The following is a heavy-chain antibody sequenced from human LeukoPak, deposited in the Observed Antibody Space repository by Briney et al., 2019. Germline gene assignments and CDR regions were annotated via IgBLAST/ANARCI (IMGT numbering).Heavy chain of an antibody. J-gene: IGHJ5*02. CDR3: VRDSRPPDSIHFWSVNLFDP. Sequence: GGSLRLSCAASGFAFNTYTTHWVRQAPGKGLEWVAVISYDGGNDYYADSVKGRFTISRDNSKNTLYLQMNSLRPEDTAVYYCVRDSRPPDSIHFWSVNLFDPWGQGTLVTVSS. CDR1: GFAFNTYT. V-gene: IGHV3-30*04. CDR2: ISYDGGND. D-gene: IGHD3-3*02.